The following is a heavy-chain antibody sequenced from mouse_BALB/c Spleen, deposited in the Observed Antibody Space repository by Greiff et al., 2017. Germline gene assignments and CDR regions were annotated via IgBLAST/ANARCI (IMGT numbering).Heavy chain of an antibody. Sequence: EVHLVESGGGLVQPGGSLKLSCAASGFTFSSYTMSWVRQTPEKRLEWVAYISNGGGSTYYPDTVKGRFTISRDNAKNTLYLQMSSLKSEDTAMYYCARQGGRGMYYAMDYWGQGTSVTVSS. CDR2: ISNGGGST. J-gene: IGHJ4*01. CDR1: GFTFSSYT. D-gene: IGHD2-10*02. V-gene: IGHV5-12-2*01. CDR3: ARQGGRGMYYAMDY.